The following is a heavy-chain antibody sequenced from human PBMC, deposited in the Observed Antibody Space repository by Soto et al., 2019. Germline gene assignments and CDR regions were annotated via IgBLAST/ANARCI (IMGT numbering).Heavy chain of an antibody. CDR3: ARGDASSGTYWFDY. CDR1: GYTFFAYY. CDR2: INPSGGTA. D-gene: IGHD3-10*01. J-gene: IGHJ4*02. Sequence: VQLIQSGTEVKKSGASVKISCQASGYTFFAYYMNWVRQAPGQGLEWMGMINPSGGTATYAQRCRDRLTVTRDTAARTVYVELRTLRPEDTAVYYCARGDASSGTYWFDYWGQGTLVTASA. V-gene: IGHV1-46*01.